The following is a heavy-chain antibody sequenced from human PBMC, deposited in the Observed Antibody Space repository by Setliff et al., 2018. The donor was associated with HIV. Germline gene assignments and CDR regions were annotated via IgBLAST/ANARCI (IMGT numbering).Heavy chain of an antibody. V-gene: IGHV1-46*01. J-gene: IGHJ4*02. D-gene: IGHD6-19*01. Sequence: ASVKVSCKASGYTFTSYSMHWVRQAPGQGLEWMGIINRSGGTTNYAQKFQGGVTMTRDTSTSTVYMEVSSLRSDDTAVYYCARDRTHRSGWYGYFEYWGQGTLVTVSS. CDR3: ARDRTHRSGWYGYFEY. CDR1: GYTFTSYS. CDR2: INRSGGTT.